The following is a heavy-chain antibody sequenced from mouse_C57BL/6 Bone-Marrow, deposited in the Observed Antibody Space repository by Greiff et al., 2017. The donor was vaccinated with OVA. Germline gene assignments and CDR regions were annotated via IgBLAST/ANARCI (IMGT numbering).Heavy chain of an antibody. CDR1: GFNIKDDY. CDR2: IDPENGDT. V-gene: IGHV14-4*01. J-gene: IGHJ3*01. CDR3: TRITEAY. Sequence: VQLKESGAELVRPGASVKLSCTASGFNIKDDYMHWVKQRPEQGLEWIGWIDPENGDTEYASKFKGKATITADTSSNTAYLQLSSLTSEDTAVYYCTRITEAYWGQGTLVTVSA. D-gene: IGHD2-4*01.